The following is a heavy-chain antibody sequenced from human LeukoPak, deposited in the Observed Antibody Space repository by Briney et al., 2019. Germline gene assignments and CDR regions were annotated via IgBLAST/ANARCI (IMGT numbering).Heavy chain of an antibody. D-gene: IGHD3-16*01. CDR1: GDSISSGGYS. Sequence: PSETLSLTCAVSGDSISSGGYSWSWIRQPPGKGLEWIGYIYYSGSTYYNPSLKSRVTISVDTSKNQFSLKLSSVTAADTAVYYCARVGGTTRIDYWGQGTLVTVSS. CDR3: ARVGGTTRIDY. CDR2: IYYSGST. V-gene: IGHV4-30-4*07. J-gene: IGHJ4*02.